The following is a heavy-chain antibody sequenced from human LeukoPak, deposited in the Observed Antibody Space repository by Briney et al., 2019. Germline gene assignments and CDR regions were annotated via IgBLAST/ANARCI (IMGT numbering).Heavy chain of an antibody. Sequence: ASVKVSCKASGYIFTDYAIHWLRQAPGQRPEWMGWMNAGNGNTKYSQKFQGRITLIRDTSAATAYMELSRLRSDDTAVYYCAGLDSSGLYYSDYWGQGTLVTVSS. J-gene: IGHJ4*02. CDR2: MNAGNGNT. V-gene: IGHV1-3*01. D-gene: IGHD3-22*01. CDR1: GYIFTDYA. CDR3: AGLDSSGLYYSDY.